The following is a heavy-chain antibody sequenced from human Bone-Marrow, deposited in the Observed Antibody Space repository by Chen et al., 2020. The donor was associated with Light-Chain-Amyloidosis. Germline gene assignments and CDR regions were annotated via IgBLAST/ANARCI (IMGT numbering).Heavy chain of an antibody. J-gene: IGHJ4*02. Sequence: EVQLEQSGPEVKKPGESLKISCKGSGYTFANYWIGWVRQMPGKGLEWIGVIYPDDSDARYSPSFEGQVTISADKSITTAYLQWRSLKASDTAMYYCARRRDGYNFDYWGQGTLVTVSS. V-gene: IGHV5-51*01. CDR3: ARRRDGYNFDY. CDR2: IYPDDSDA. D-gene: IGHD5-12*01. CDR1: GYTFANYW.